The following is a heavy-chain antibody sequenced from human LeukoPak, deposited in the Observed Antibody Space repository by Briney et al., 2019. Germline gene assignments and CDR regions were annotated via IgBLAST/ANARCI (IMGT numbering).Heavy chain of an antibody. CDR2: IYSGGST. CDR1: GFTVSSNH. V-gene: IGHV3-53*01. D-gene: IGHD3-16*01. J-gene: IGHJ3*02. CDR3: ARGSGSNERGDDAFDI. Sequence: GGSLRLSCAASGFTVSSNHMSWVRQAPGKGLEWVSVIYSGGSTYYADSVKGRFTISRDNSKNTLYLQMNSLRAEDTAVYYCARGSGSNERGDDAFDIWGQGTMVTVSS.